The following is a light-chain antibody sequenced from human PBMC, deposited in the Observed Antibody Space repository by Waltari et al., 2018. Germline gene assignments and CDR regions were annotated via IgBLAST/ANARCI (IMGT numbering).Light chain of an antibody. J-gene: IGLJ1*01. Sequence: QSVLTQPPSASGTPGQRVTISCSGSSSNIGRNTVNWYQQLPGTAPKLLIYSNNQPPSGVPDRFSGSKSGTSASLAISGLQSEDEADYYCAAWDDSLIYVFGTGTKVTVL. CDR3: AAWDDSLIYV. CDR2: SNN. V-gene: IGLV1-44*01. CDR1: SSNIGRNT.